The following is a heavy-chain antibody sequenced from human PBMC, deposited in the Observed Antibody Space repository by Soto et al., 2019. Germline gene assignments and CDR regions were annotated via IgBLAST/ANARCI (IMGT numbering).Heavy chain of an antibody. CDR3: ARFFRSRHYDILTGYYYCGMDV. CDR1: GYTFTSYD. Sequence: ASVKVSCKASGYTFTSYDINWVRQATGQGLEWMGWMNPNSGNTGYAQKFQGRVTMTRNTSISTAYMELSSLRSEDTAVYYCARFFRSRHYDILTGYYYCGMDVWGQGTTVTVSS. V-gene: IGHV1-8*01. D-gene: IGHD3-9*01. CDR2: MNPNSGNT. J-gene: IGHJ6*02.